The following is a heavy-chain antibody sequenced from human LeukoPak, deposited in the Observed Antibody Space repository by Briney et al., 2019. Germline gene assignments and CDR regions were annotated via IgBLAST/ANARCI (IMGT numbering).Heavy chain of an antibody. CDR1: GGSISSSSYY. Sequence: SETLSLTCTVSGGSISSSSYYWGWIRQPPGKGLEWIGSIYYSGSTYYTPSLKSRVTISVDTSKNQFSLKLSSVTAADTAVYYCARLAAAGPDYWGQGTLVTVSS. J-gene: IGHJ4*02. D-gene: IGHD6-13*01. CDR3: ARLAAAGPDY. CDR2: IYYSGST. V-gene: IGHV4-39*07.